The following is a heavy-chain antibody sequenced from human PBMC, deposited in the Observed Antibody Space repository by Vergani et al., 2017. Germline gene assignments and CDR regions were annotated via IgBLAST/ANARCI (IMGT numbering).Heavy chain of an antibody. V-gene: IGHV3-23*01. CDR1: GFTFSTYA. J-gene: IGHJ4*02. CDR3: VKDAGSYENVLDS. CDR2: LPGGGGRT. Sequence: EVQLLESGGSLKQPGGSVRLSCAASGFTFSTYAMHWVRQAPGKGLEWVSALPGGGGRTYYADSFKGGFIISRANSRDTLYLQISSLRTEDTATYCCVKDAGSYENVLDSGAQGTRV. D-gene: IGHD1-26*01.